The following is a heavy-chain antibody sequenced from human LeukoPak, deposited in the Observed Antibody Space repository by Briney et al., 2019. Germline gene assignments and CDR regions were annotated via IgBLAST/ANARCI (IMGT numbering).Heavy chain of an antibody. Sequence: SQTLSLTRTLAAASISTSYWSCIRQPPGNGREWIVYIYYSGSTTYNPYLTSRVAISADMSKHQISLKLTSVTGADTAVYYCAGERGEEYSSGWYKTNYFYNWGQGIRVTVSS. CDR3: AGERGEEYSSGWYKTNYFYN. J-gene: IGHJ4*02. V-gene: IGHV4-59*12. CDR2: IYYSGST. D-gene: IGHD6-19*01. CDR1: AASISTSY.